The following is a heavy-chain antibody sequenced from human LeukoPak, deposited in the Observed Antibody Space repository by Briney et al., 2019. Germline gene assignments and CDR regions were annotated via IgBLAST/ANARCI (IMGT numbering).Heavy chain of an antibody. CDR3: ARDLEYSYGQRLDY. D-gene: IGHD5-18*01. Sequence: GGSLRLSCAASGFIFSSYNMNWVRQAPRRGLEWVSCIDRTGSPIYYADSVKGRFTVSRDNAKNSLYLQMNSLSAEDTAVYYCARDLEYSYGQRLDYWGQGTLVTVSS. CDR1: GFIFSSYN. J-gene: IGHJ4*02. CDR2: IDRTGSPI. V-gene: IGHV3-21*01.